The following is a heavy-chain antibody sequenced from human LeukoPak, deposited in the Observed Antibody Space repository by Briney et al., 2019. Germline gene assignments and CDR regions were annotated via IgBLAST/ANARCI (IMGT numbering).Heavy chain of an antibody. CDR2: ISGSGGST. Sequence: GGSLRLSCAASGFTFSSYGVSWVRQAPGKGLEWVSVISGSGGSTYYADSVKGRFTISRDNSKNTLFLQMNSLRAEDTAVYYCAKTYSGYSHFDYWGQGTLVTVSS. CDR3: AKTYSGYSHFDY. J-gene: IGHJ4*02. CDR1: GFTFSSYG. V-gene: IGHV3-23*01. D-gene: IGHD5-12*01.